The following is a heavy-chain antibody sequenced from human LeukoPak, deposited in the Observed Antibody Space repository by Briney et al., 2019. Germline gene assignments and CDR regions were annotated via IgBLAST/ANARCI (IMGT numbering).Heavy chain of an antibody. V-gene: IGHV4-30-4*01. Sequence: NPSQTLSLTCTVSGGSISNGDYYWGWIRHPPGKGLEWIGYIYFTGSTYYNPSLKSRVTISIDTSKNQFSLKLSSVTAAYTAVYYCARGLYYYDSSGYYYTTPAFDYWGQGTLVTVSS. J-gene: IGHJ4*02. CDR2: IYFTGST. D-gene: IGHD3-22*01. CDR1: GGSISNGDYY. CDR3: ARGLYYYDSSGYYYTTPAFDY.